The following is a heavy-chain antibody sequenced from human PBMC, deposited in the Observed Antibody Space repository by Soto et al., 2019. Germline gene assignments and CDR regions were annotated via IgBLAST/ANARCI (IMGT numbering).Heavy chain of an antibody. CDR3: VITSLVVAAATREDY. J-gene: IGHJ4*02. D-gene: IGHD2-15*01. CDR2: INSDGSST. Sequence: QPGGSLRLSCAASGFTFSSYWMHWVRQAPGKGLVWVSRINSDGSSTSYADSVKGRFTISRDNAKNTLYLQMNSLRAEDTAVYYCVITSLVVAAATREDYWGQGTLVTVSS. V-gene: IGHV3-74*01. CDR1: GFTFSSYW.